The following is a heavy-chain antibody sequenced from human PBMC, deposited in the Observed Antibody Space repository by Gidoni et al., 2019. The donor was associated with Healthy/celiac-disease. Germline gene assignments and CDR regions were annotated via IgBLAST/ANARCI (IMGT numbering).Heavy chain of an antibody. D-gene: IGHD3-22*01. V-gene: IGHV3-30*18. Sequence: QVQLVESGGGVVQPGRSLRLSCAASGFTFSSYGMHWVRQAPGKGLEWVAVISYDGSNKYYADSVKGRFTISRDNSKNTLYLQMNSLRAEDTAVYYCAKGGHYYDSSGYYYDYWGQGTLVTVSS. J-gene: IGHJ4*02. CDR3: AKGGHYYDSSGYYYDY. CDR1: GFTFSSYG. CDR2: ISYDGSNK.